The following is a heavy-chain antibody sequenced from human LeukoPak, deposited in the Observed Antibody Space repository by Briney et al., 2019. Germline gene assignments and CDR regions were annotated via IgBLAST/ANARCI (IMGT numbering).Heavy chain of an antibody. CDR3: ARDEEWLVGNS. Sequence: GGSLRLSCAASGFTFSTYWMHWVRQAPGKGLVWVSRIDSDGNTYYADPVKGRFTISRDNAKNTVYLQMNSLRAEDTAVYYCARDEEWLVGNSWGQGTPVTVSS. V-gene: IGHV3-74*01. CDR1: GFTFSTYW. D-gene: IGHD6-19*01. J-gene: IGHJ4*02. CDR2: IDSDGNT.